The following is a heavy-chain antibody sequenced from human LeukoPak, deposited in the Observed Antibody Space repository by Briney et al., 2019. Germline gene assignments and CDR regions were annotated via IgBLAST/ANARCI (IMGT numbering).Heavy chain of an antibody. Sequence: ASVKVSCRASGYTFTGYYMHWVRQAPGQGLVWMGWINPNSGGTNYAQKFQGRVTMTRDTSISTAYMELSRPRSDDTAVYYCARDVRKMGIVGAPSCDYWGQGTLVTVSS. D-gene: IGHD1-26*01. CDR3: ARDVRKMGIVGAPSCDY. CDR1: GYTFTGYY. CDR2: INPNSGGT. V-gene: IGHV1-2*02. J-gene: IGHJ4*02.